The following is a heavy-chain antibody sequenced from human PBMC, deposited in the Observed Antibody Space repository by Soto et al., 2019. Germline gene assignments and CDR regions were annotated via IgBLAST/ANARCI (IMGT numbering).Heavy chain of an antibody. J-gene: IGHJ6*02. CDR1: GGSISSSSYY. V-gene: IGHV4-39*01. CDR2: IYYSGST. D-gene: IGHD6-6*01. Sequence: SETLSLTCTVSGGSISSSSYYWGWIRQPPGKGLEWIGSIYYSGSTYYNLSLKSRVTISVDTSKNQFSLKLSSVTAADTAVYYCARYSSSSRPPLAYYYYGMDVWGQGTTVTVSS. CDR3: ARYSSSSRPPLAYYYYGMDV.